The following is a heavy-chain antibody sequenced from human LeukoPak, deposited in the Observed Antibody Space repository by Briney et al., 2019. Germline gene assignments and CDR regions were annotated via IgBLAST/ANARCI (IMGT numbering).Heavy chain of an antibody. J-gene: IGHJ4*02. CDR2: IGNTET. CDR1: GFPFETNA. CDR3: AKDWIQFNRVFDCFDS. V-gene: IGHV3-23*01. Sequence: GGSLRLSCATSGFPFETNAMSWVRQAPGKGLEWVATIGNTETFYADSVTGRFTISRDNSKNTVNLQMNRLRVEDTAIYYCAKDWIQFNRVFDCFDSWGQGTLVNVSS. D-gene: IGHD5-18*01.